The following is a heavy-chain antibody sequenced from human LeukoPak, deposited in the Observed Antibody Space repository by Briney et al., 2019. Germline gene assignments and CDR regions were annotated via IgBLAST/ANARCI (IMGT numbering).Heavy chain of an antibody. Sequence: SVKVSCKASGFTFTSSAMQWVRQARGQRLEWIGWIVVGSGNTNYAQKFQERVTITRDMSTSTAYMELSSLRSEDTAVYYCAKGSSGWYAGWFDPWGQGTLVTVSS. CDR1: GFTFTSSA. V-gene: IGHV1-58*02. D-gene: IGHD6-19*01. J-gene: IGHJ5*02. CDR3: AKGSSGWYAGWFDP. CDR2: IVVGSGNT.